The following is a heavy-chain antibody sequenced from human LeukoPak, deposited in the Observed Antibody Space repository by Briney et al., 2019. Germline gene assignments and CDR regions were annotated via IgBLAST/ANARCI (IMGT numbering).Heavy chain of an antibody. D-gene: IGHD3-22*01. V-gene: IGHV3-30-3*01. CDR2: ISYDGSNK. J-gene: IGHJ5*02. CDR1: GFTFSSYA. CDR3: AREARIGDSRIAWFDP. Sequence: GGSLRLSCAASGFTFSSYAMHWVRQAPGKGLEWVAVISYDGSNKYYADSVKGRFTISRDNSKNTLYLQMNSLRAEDTAVYYCAREARIGDSRIAWFDPWGQGTLVTVSS.